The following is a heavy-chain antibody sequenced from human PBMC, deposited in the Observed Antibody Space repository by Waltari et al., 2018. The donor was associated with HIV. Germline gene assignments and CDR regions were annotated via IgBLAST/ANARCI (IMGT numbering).Heavy chain of an antibody. CDR1: RVTFRTCP. CDR2: ISSRGGGT. CDR3: AKDGGRYGILTGYFDY. J-gene: IGHJ4*02. V-gene: IGHV3-23*04. Sequence: EVQLVESGGGLVEPGGSLRIACAASRVTFRTCPWSWVRQAPGKGREWVSAISSRGGGTFYADSVKGRFTISRDNSKNTLYLQMNSLRVEDTAVYYCAKDGGRYGILTGYFDYWGQGTLVPVSS. D-gene: IGHD3-9*01.